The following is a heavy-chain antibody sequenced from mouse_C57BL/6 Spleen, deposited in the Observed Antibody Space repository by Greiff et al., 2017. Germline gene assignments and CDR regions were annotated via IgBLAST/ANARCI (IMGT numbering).Heavy chain of an antibody. V-gene: IGHV1-55*01. J-gene: IGHJ2*01. CDR2: IYPGSGST. D-gene: IGHD2-1*01. Sequence: QVQLKQSGAELVKPGASVKMSCKASGYTFTSYWITWVKQRPGQGLEWIGDIYPGSGSTNYNEKFKSKATLTVDTSSSTAYMQLSSLTSEDSAVYYCARRDGNSFDYWGQGTTLTVSS. CDR1: GYTFTSYW. CDR3: ARRDGNSFDY.